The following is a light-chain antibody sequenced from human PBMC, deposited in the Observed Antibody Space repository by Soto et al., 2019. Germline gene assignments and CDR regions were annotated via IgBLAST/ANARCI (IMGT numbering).Light chain of an antibody. J-gene: IGKJ4*01. V-gene: IGKV1-13*02. CDR3: QQFNSFPLT. Sequence: AIQLTQSPSSLSASVGDRVTITCRASQGISIALAWYHQKPGKAPKLLIYDASSLDSGVPSRFSGSGSGTDFTLTISSLQPEDFATYYCQQFNSFPLTFGGGTKVEIK. CDR2: DAS. CDR1: QGISIA.